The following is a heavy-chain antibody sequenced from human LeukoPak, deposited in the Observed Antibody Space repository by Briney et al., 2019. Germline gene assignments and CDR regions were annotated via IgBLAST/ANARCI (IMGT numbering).Heavy chain of an antibody. Sequence: GGSLRLSCAASGFTFSDYSINWVRQAPGKGLEWVSSISSDSSYIHYADSVKGRFTISRDNAKNSLYLQMDSLRAEDTAMYYCARPIPSSGGSWSFDCWGQGTLVTVSS. CDR1: GFTFSDYS. D-gene: IGHD2-15*01. V-gene: IGHV3-21*01. CDR3: ARPIPSSGGSWSFDC. J-gene: IGHJ4*02. CDR2: ISSDSSYI.